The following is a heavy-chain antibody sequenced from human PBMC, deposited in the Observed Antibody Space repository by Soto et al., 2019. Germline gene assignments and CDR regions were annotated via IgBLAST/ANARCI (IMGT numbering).Heavy chain of an antibody. J-gene: IGHJ6*02. V-gene: IGHV3-23*01. CDR1: GFSFSSYA. CDR3: AKEVARITMIEVASGMDA. CDR2: ISGSGGST. D-gene: IGHD3-22*01. Sequence: GGSLRLSCAASGFSFSSYAMSWVRQAPGKGLEWVSAISGSGGSTYYADSVKGRFTISRDNSKNTLYLQMNSLRAEDTAVYYSAKEVARITMIEVASGMDAWGQGTTVTVSS.